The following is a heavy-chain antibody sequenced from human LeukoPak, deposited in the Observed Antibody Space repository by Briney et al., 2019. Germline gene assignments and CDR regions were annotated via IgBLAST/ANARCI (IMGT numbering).Heavy chain of an antibody. J-gene: IGHJ4*02. V-gene: IGHV3-23*01. CDR1: GFTFSSSA. CDR2: ISGSGSGSST. Sequence: GGSLRLSCAASGFTFSSSAMSWVRQAPGKGLEWVSTISGSGSGSSTYYADSVKGRFTISRDNAKNSLFLQINSLRAEDTAVYYCARGRPLGANFWVYWGQGTLVTVSS. D-gene: IGHD3-16*01. CDR3: ARGRPLGANFWVY.